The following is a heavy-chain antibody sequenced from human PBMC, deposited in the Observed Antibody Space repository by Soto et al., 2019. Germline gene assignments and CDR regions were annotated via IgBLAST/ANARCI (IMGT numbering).Heavy chain of an antibody. V-gene: IGHV1-69*12. D-gene: IGHD1-26*01. CDR3: ARSVNVGYYDGMDV. Sequence: QVQLVQSGAAVKKPGSSVKVSCKASGGTFSSYAISWVRQAPGQGLEWMGGIIPVFGTASYAQKFQGRVTITADESTSTAYMELSSLRSEDRAVYYCARSVNVGYYDGMDVWGQGTTFTGSS. J-gene: IGHJ6*02. CDR2: IIPVFGTA. CDR1: GGTFSSYA.